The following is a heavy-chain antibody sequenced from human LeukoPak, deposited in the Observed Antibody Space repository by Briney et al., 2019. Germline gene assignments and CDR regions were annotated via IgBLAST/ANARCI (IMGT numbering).Heavy chain of an antibody. CDR2: ISSSGSTI. CDR3: ARDNLETFDY. Sequence: GGTLRLSCAASGFTFSSYEMNWVRQAPGKGLEWVSYISSSGSTIYYADSVKGRFTISRDNAKNSLYLQMNSLRAEDTAVYYCARDNLETFDYWGQGTLVTVSS. D-gene: IGHD1-1*01. CDR1: GFTFSSYE. J-gene: IGHJ4*02. V-gene: IGHV3-48*03.